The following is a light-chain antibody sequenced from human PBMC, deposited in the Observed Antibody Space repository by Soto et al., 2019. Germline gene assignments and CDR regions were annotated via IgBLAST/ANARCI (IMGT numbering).Light chain of an antibody. V-gene: IGKV3-11*01. CDR1: QSVSSY. CDR2: DAS. Sequence: EIVLTQSPATLSLSPVQRATLSCRASQSVSSYLAWYQQKPGHAPRLLIYDASNRATGIPARFSGSGSGTDFTLTISSLEPEDFAVYYCQQRSNWPLTFGGGTKVDIK. J-gene: IGKJ4*01. CDR3: QQRSNWPLT.